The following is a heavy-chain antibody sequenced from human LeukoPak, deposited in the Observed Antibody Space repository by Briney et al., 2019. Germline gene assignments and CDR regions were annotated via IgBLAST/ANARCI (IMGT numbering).Heavy chain of an antibody. CDR3: ARGYSYGNYFDY. CDR1: GGSISSYY. D-gene: IGHD5-18*01. Sequence: TSETLSLTCTVSGGSISSYYWSWIRQPAGKGLEWIGRIYTSGSTNYNPSLRSRVTMSVDTSKNQFSLKLSSVTAADTAVYYCARGYSYGNYFDYWGQGTLVTVSS. J-gene: IGHJ4*02. V-gene: IGHV4-4*07. CDR2: IYTSGST.